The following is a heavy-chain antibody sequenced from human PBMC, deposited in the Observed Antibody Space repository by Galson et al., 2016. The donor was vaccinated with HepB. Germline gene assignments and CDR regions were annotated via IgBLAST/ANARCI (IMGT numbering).Heavy chain of an antibody. J-gene: IGHJ6*02. CDR2: INGDGSIT. D-gene: IGHD1-1*01. CDR3: VRGTVDKPGLDV. CDR1: GLTFSSHW. Sequence: SLRLSCAASGLTFSSHWIHWVRQGPGRGLVWVSRINGDGSITTYADSVKGRFTISRDNAKNTLYLQMNSLRATDTAVYYCVRGTVDKPGLDVWGQGTTVTVSS. V-gene: IGHV3-74*01.